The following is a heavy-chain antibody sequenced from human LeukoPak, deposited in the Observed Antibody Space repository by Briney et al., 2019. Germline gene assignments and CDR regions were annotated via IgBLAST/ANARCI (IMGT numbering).Heavy chain of an antibody. CDR3: ITFSMIVVVITD. CDR1: EFTLGNAW. V-gene: IGHV3-15*01. Sequence: KPGGSLRLSCAASEFTLGNAWMSWFRRAPGKGLNWVGRIKSKTDGGTTDYAAPVKGRFTISRDDSKNTLYLQMNSLKTEDTAVYYCITFSMIVVVITDWGQGTLVTVSS. D-gene: IGHD3-22*01. CDR2: IKSKTDGGTT. J-gene: IGHJ4*02.